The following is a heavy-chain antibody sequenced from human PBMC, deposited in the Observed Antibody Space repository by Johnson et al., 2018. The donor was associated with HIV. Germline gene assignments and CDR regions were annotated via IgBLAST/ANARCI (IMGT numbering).Heavy chain of an antibody. D-gene: IGHD1-26*01. J-gene: IGHJ3*02. Sequence: MKWVRQTPGMGLEWVSAINWNAGRTGYTDSVKGRFTICRDNAKNSLYLQMNSLRLEDTAVYFCARDVDPGGDTGAFDIWGQGTMVTVSS. CDR3: ARDVDPGGDTGAFDI. V-gene: IGHV3-20*03. CDR2: INWNAGRT.